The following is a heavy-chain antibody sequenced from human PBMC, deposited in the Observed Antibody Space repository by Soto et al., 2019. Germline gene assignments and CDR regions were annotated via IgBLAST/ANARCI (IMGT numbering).Heavy chain of an antibody. CDR2: IIHIFGTA. Sequence: QVQLVQSGAEVKKPGSSVKVSCKASGGTFSSYAISWVRQAPGQGLEWMGGIIHIFGTANYAQKFQGRVTITADESMSTAYMELSSLRSEDTAVYYCARDVGDKAAAGTVDYWGQGTLVTVSS. D-gene: IGHD6-13*01. J-gene: IGHJ4*02. CDR1: GGTFSSYA. V-gene: IGHV1-69*01. CDR3: ARDVGDKAAAGTVDY.